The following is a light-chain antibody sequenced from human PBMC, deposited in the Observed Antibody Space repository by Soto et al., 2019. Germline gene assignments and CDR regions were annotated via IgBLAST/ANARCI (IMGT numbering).Light chain of an antibody. V-gene: IGKV1-5*03. CDR2: KAS. Sequence: DIQMTQSPSTLSASEGDGVTISCRASQSVSIWLAWYQQKPGRAPELLIYKASRLERGVPSRFSGSESGTEFTLTITSLQADDFATYYCQQYDKYWTFGQGTKVDIK. CDR3: QQYDKYWT. CDR1: QSVSIW. J-gene: IGKJ1*01.